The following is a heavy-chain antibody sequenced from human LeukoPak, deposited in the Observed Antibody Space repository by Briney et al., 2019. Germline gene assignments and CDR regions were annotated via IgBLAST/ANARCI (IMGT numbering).Heavy chain of an antibody. CDR3: TTLDCRRISCFSPD. J-gene: IGHJ4*02. Sequence: GESVPLLRSASGFNHRNLRMSWVPQAPGKGVEGVGRNKCKTNRRTTDYPPPVKHRFTTSSDDPKDTLYLQMNSLKTEDTALYYCTTLDCRRISCFSPDWGQGTLVTVSS. CDR2: NKCKTNRRTT. D-gene: IGHD2-2*01. CDR1: GFNHRNLR. V-gene: IGHV3-15*01.